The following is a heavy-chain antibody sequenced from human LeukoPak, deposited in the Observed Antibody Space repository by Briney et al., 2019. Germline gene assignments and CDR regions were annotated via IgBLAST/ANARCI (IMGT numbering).Heavy chain of an antibody. Sequence: SMKVSCKASGGTFSSYTISWVRQAPGQGLEWMGRIIPILGIANYAQKFQGRVTITADKSTSTAYMELSSLRSEDTAVYYCARGVPIRDYYYYYMDVWGKGTTVTVSS. D-gene: IGHD3-3*01. CDR3: ARGVPIRDYYYYYMDV. J-gene: IGHJ6*03. CDR2: IIPILGIA. CDR1: GGTFSSYT. V-gene: IGHV1-69*02.